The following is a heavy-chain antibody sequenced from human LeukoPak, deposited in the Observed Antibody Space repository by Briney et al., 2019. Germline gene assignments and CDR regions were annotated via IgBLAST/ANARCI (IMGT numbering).Heavy chain of an antibody. CDR2: ISGSGGTT. V-gene: IGHV3-23*01. D-gene: IGHD6-19*01. J-gene: IGHJ4*02. CDR1: GFTFNGYA. CDR3: AKEDGGSGWYEPVEY. Sequence: GGSLRLSCAASGFTFNGYAMSWVRQVPGKGLEWVSTISGSGGTTYYADSLKGRFTISRDNSKNMLFLQMNSLRAEDTAIYYCAKEDGGSGWYEPVEYWGQGTLVTVSS.